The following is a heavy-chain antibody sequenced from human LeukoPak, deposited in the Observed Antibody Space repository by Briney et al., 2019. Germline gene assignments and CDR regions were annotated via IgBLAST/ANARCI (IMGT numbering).Heavy chain of an antibody. J-gene: IGHJ5*02. Sequence: PSETLSLTCTVSGGSISSYYWSWIRQPPGKGLEWIGYIYYSGRPYYNPSLKSRVTISVDTSKNQFSLNLTSVTAADTAVYYCARDIRPYNWFDPWGQGTLVTVSS. D-gene: IGHD2-2*02. V-gene: IGHV4-59*12. CDR3: ARDIRPYNWFDP. CDR1: GGSISSYY. CDR2: IYYSGRP.